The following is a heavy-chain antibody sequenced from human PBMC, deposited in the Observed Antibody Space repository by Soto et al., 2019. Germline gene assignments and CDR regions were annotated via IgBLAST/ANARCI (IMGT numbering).Heavy chain of an antibody. J-gene: IGHJ4*02. CDR2: ISGSGGST. Sequence: GGSLRLSCAACGFTFSSYAMSWVRQAPGKGLEWVSAISGSGGSTYYADSVKGRFTISRDNSKNTLYLQMNSLRAEDTAVYYCAKKLTGTTRAFDYWGQGTLVTVSS. V-gene: IGHV3-23*01. D-gene: IGHD1-20*01. CDR3: AKKLTGTTRAFDY. CDR1: GFTFSSYA.